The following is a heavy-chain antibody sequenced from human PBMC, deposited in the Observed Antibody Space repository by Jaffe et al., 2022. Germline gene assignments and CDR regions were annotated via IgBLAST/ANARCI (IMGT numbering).Heavy chain of an antibody. D-gene: IGHD6-6*01. J-gene: IGHJ4*02. Sequence: QVQLVESGGGVVQPGGSLRLSCAASGFTFSSYGMHWVRQAPGKGLEWVAFIRYDGSNKYYADSVKGRFTISRDNSKNTLYLQMNSLRAEDTAVYYCAKWRVRGSSFYWSDYWGQGTLVTVSS. CDR1: GFTFSSYG. V-gene: IGHV3-30*02. CDR2: IRYDGSNK. CDR3: AKWRVRGSSFYWSDY.